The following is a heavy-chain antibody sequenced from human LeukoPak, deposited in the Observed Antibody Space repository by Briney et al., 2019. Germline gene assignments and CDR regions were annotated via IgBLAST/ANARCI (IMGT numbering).Heavy chain of an antibody. V-gene: IGHV4-39*01. J-gene: IGHJ4*02. CDR1: GGSISSSSYY. CDR2: IYYSGST. Sequence: SETLSLTCTVSGGSISSSSYYWGWIRQPPGKGLEWIGSIYYSGSTYYNPSLKSRVTISVDTSKNQFSVKLSSVTAADTAVYYCARQYSSSSFDYWGQGTLVTVSS. CDR3: ARQYSSSSFDY. D-gene: IGHD6-6*01.